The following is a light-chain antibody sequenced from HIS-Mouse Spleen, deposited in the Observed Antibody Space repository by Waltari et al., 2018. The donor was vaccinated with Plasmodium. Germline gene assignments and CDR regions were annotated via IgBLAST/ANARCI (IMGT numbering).Light chain of an antibody. CDR2: GAS. CDR3: QQYYSTPWT. CDR1: QIVSSSY. V-gene: IGKV3-20*01. J-gene: IGKJ1*01. Sequence: EIVLTQSPGTLSLSPGERATLPCRASQIVSSSYLAWYQQKPGQAPRLLIYGASSRATGIPDRFSGSGSGTDFTLTISSLQAEDVAVYYCQQYYSTPWTFGQGTKVEIK.